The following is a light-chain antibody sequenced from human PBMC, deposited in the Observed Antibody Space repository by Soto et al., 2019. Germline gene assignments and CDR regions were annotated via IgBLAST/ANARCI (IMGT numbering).Light chain of an antibody. CDR3: LQDNNYPWT. CDR2: GAS. CDR1: QAIRND. J-gene: IGKJ1*01. Sequence: AIQMTQSPSSLSASVGDRVTISCRASQAIRNDLGWYQQKPGKAPNLLIYGASSLESGVPSRFSGSGSGTDITLTISSLQPEDFATYYCLQDNNYPWTFGQGIKVEI. V-gene: IGKV1-6*01.